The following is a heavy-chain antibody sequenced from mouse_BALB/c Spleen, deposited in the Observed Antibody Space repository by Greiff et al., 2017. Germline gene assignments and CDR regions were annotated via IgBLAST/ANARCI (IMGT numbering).Heavy chain of an antibody. CDR2: ISSGGGST. CDR3: ARSSRIFDY. V-gene: IGHV5-12-1*01. Sequence: DVQLVESGGGLVKPGGSLKLSCAASGFAFSSYDMSWVRQTPEKRLEWVAYISSGGGSTYYPDTVKGRFTISRDNAKNTLYLQMSSLKSEDTAMYYCARSSRIFDYWGQGTTLTVSS. J-gene: IGHJ2*01. CDR1: GFAFSSYD.